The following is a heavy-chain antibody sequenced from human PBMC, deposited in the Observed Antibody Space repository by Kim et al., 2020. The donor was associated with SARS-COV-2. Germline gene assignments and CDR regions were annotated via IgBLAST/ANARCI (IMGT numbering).Heavy chain of an antibody. V-gene: IGHV1-69*13. Sequence: SVKVSCKASGGTFSSYAITWVRQAPGQGLEWVGGIIPIFGTTNSAQKFQGRVTITADESTSTAYMDLSSLRSEDTAIYYCAIGAPPTVTSFDYWGQGTLVTVSS. D-gene: IGHD2-15*01. CDR3: AIGAPPTVTSFDY. CDR1: GGTFSSYA. J-gene: IGHJ4*02. CDR2: IIPIFGTT.